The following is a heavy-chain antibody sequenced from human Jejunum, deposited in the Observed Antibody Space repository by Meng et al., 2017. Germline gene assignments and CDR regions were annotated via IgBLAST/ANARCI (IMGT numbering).Heavy chain of an antibody. Sequence: GGSLRLSCAASGFTFSSYWMHWVRQVPGKGLVWVSRIYSDGGTTSYADSVKGRFTISRDNAQNTLYLQMNSLRAEDAAIYYCARSRYSIGLDSWGQGTLVTVSS. CDR3: ARSRYSIGLDS. D-gene: IGHD6-19*01. V-gene: IGHV3-74*01. J-gene: IGHJ4*02. CDR2: IYSDGGTT. CDR1: GFTFSSYW.